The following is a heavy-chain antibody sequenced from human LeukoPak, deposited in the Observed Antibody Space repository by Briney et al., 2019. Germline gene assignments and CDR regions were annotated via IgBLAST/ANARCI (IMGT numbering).Heavy chain of an antibody. J-gene: IGHJ3*02. CDR1: GYTFTSYY. V-gene: IGHV1-46*01. D-gene: IGHD4/OR15-4a*01. CDR3: ARGLVYGGNNDGAFDI. CDR2: INPSGGST. Sequence: ASVNVSCKASGYTFTSYYMHWVRQAAGQGLERMGVINPSGGSTSYAQKFQGRVTMTRDTSTSTVYMELSSLRSEDTAVYYCARGLVYGGNNDGAFDIWGQGTMVTVSS.